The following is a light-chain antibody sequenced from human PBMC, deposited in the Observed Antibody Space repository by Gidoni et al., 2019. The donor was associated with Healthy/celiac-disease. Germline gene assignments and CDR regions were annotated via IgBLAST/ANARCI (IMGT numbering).Light chain of an antibody. CDR3: SSYTSSSTPWV. V-gene: IGLV2-14*01. Sequence: QSALTQPASVSGSPGQSITIPCTGTSSDGGGYNYVSWYQQHPGKAPKLMIYEVSNRPSGVSNRFSGSKSGNTASLTISGLQAEDEADYYCSSYTSSSTPWVFGGGTKLTVL. J-gene: IGLJ3*02. CDR1: SSDGGGYNY. CDR2: EVS.